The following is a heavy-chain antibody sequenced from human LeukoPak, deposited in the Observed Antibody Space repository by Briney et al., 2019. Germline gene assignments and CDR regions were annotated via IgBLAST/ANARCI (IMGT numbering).Heavy chain of an antibody. Sequence: ASVKVSCKASGYTFTSYGISWVRQAPGQGLEWMGWISAYNGNTNYAQKLQGRVTMTTDTSTSTAYMELRSLRSDDTAVYYCARDVVVTAPYYYYGMDVWGQGTTVTVS. CDR1: GYTFTSYG. J-gene: IGHJ6*02. V-gene: IGHV1-18*01. CDR3: ARDVVVTAPYYYYGMDV. CDR2: ISAYNGNT. D-gene: IGHD2-21*02.